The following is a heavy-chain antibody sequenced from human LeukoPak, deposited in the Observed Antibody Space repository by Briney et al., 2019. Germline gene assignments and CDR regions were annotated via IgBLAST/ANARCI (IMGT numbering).Heavy chain of an antibody. CDR2: ISSSGSTI. D-gene: IGHD3-22*01. J-gene: IGHJ1*01. Sequence: GGSLRLSCAASGFTFSSYEMNWVRQAPGKGLEWVSYISSSGSTIYYADSVKGRFTISRDNAKNSLYLQMNILRAEDTAVYYCARGNYDSSGYYYGYFQHWGQGTLVTVSS. V-gene: IGHV3-48*03. CDR1: GFTFSSYE. CDR3: ARGNYDSSGYYYGYFQH.